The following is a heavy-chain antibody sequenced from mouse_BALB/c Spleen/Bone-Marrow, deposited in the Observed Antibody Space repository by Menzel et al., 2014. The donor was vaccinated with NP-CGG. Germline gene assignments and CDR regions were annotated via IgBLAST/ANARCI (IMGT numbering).Heavy chain of an antibody. Sequence: EVQGVESGGGLVQPGGSLRLSCATSGFTFTDYYMNWVRQPPGKALEWLGFIRNKANGYTTEYSATVKGRFTISRDNSQSILYLQMNTLKAGDMASYYCAIDKGNVFFDYWGQGTTLTVSS. V-gene: IGHV7-3*02. CDR3: AIDKGNVFFDY. J-gene: IGHJ2*01. CDR1: GFTFTDYY. CDR2: IRNKANGYTT.